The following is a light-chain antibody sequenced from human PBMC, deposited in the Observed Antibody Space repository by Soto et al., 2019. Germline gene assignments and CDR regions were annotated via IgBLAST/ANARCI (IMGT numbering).Light chain of an antibody. Sequence: EIVLTQSPGTLSLSPGERATLSCRASQSVSNNYLAWYQQKPGQAPRLLIYGASSRATGIPDRFSGSGSGTDFTLTISSLQPEDFATYYCQQLNSYPTATFGGGTKVDIK. J-gene: IGKJ4*01. CDR3: QQLNSYPTAT. V-gene: IGKV3-20*01. CDR1: QSVSNNY. CDR2: GAS.